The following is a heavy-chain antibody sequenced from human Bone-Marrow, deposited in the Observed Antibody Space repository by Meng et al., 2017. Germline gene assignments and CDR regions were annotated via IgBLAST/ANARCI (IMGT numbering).Heavy chain of an antibody. V-gene: IGHV1-69*06. CDR2: IIPIFGTA. CDR1: GGTFSSYC. Sequence: VRLVPSGGRGKKPGSSVKGSCKASGGTFSSYCISWVRQAPGQGLEWMGGIIPIFGTANYAQKFQGRVTITADKSTSTAYMELSSLRSEDTAVYYCAREGAYGSGYTPWGQGTLVTVSS. D-gene: IGHD3-22*01. CDR3: AREGAYGSGYTP. J-gene: IGHJ5*02.